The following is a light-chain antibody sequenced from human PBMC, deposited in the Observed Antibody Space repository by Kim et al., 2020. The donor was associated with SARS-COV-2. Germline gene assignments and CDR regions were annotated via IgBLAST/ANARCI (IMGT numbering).Light chain of an antibody. Sequence: SYELTQPPSVSVAPGKTASITCGGDNLEIKSVHWYQQKPGQSPVVVIYYDTDRPSGIPERVSGSKSVNTATLTISRVEAGDEADYYCQVWDSHTYHWVFG. CDR2: YDT. CDR3: QVWDSHTYHWV. J-gene: IGLJ3*02. CDR1: NLEIKS. V-gene: IGLV3-21*04.